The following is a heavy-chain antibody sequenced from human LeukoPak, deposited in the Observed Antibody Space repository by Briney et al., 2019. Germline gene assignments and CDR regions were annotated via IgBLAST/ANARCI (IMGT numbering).Heavy chain of an antibody. CDR3: ARYGSGWYLAYYFDY. CDR1: GFTFSNYE. D-gene: IGHD6-19*01. CDR2: ISSSSSYI. J-gene: IGHJ4*02. Sequence: GGSLRLSCAASGFTFSNYEMTWVRQAPGKGLEWVSSISSSSSYIYYADSVKGRFTISRDNAKNSLYLQMNSLRAEDTAVYYCARYGSGWYLAYYFDYWGQGTLVTVSS. V-gene: IGHV3-21*01.